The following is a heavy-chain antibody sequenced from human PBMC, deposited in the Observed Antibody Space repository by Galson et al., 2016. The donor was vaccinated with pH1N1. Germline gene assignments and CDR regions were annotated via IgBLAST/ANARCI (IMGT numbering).Heavy chain of an antibody. CDR2: IKTSSGET. CDR1: GYIFTGNF. J-gene: IGHJ6*02. Sequence: SVKVSCKASGYIFTGNFMPWVRQAPGQGLEWIGWIKTSSGETHYAQKFQGRVTIITDTSLSTAHMELSALTSDDTAVYFCASIIFSHFGLDVWGQGTTVTVSS. V-gene: IGHV1-2*02. D-gene: IGHD3-10*01. CDR3: ASIIFSHFGLDV.